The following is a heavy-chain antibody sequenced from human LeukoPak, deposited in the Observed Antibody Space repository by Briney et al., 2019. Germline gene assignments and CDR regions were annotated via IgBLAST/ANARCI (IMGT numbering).Heavy chain of an antibody. CDR3: ARASVVPAAMSLGGMDV. V-gene: IGHV3-7*01. CDR2: IKQDGSEK. D-gene: IGHD2-2*01. Sequence: GGSLRLSCAASGFTFSSYWMSWVRQAPGKGLEWVANIKQDGSEKYYVDSVKGRFTISRDNAKNSLYLQMNSLRAEDTAVYYCARASVVPAAMSLGGMDVWGQGTTVTVSS. CDR1: GFTFSSYW. J-gene: IGHJ6*02.